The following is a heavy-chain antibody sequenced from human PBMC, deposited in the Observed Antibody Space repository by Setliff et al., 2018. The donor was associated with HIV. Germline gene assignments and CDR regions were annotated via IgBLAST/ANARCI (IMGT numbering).Heavy chain of an antibody. CDR1: GGSVSSGSYY. J-gene: IGHJ1*01. CDR3: ARRLGSGWFGYFQH. CDR2: IYYSGST. V-gene: IGHV4-61*01. Sequence: KTSEPLSLTCTVSGGSVSSGSYYWSWIRQPPGKGLEWIGYIYYSGSTKHNPSLKSRVTISLDTSKNQFSLKLTSVTAADTAVYYCARRLGSGWFGYFQHWGQGTLVTVSS. D-gene: IGHD6-19*01.